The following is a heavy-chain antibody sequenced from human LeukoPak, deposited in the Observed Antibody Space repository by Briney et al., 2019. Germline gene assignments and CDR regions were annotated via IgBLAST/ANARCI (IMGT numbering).Heavy chain of an antibody. J-gene: IGHJ5*02. CDR3: ARGGYYDILTGYYNWFDP. Sequence: SETLSLTCTVSGGSISSYYWSWIRQPPGKGLEWIGYIYYSGSTNYNPSLKSRATISVDTSKNQFSLKLSSVTAADTAVYYCARGGYYDILTGYYNWFDPWGQGTLVTVSS. CDR1: GGSISSYY. CDR2: IYYSGST. D-gene: IGHD3-9*01. V-gene: IGHV4-59*01.